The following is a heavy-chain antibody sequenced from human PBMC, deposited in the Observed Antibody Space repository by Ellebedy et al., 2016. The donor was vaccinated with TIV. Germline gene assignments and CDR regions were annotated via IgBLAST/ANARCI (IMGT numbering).Heavy chain of an antibody. D-gene: IGHD3-10*01. CDR3: AKHPPFDSGTPLRYFDY. CDR1: GFTFSSHW. J-gene: IGHJ4*02. CDR2: IKQDGSEK. Sequence: GESLKISCAASGFTFSSHWMSWVRQAPGKGLEWVANIKQDGSEKNYVDSVKGRFTISRDNAKNSLYLQMSSLRAEDTAVYYCAKHPPFDSGTPLRYFDYWGQGTLVTVSS. V-gene: IGHV3-7*03.